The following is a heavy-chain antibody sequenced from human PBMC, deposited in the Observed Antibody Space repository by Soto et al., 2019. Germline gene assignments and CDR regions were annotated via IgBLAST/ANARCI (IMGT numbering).Heavy chain of an antibody. Sequence: ALVKVSCKVSGYTLTELSMHWVRQAPGKGLEWMGGFDPEDGETIYAQKFQGRVTMTEDTSTDTAYMELSSLRSEDTAVYYCATDTSMVTAIRLHAFDIWGQGTMVTVSS. CDR3: ATDTSMVTAIRLHAFDI. V-gene: IGHV1-24*01. J-gene: IGHJ3*02. D-gene: IGHD2-21*02. CDR1: GYTLTELS. CDR2: FDPEDGET.